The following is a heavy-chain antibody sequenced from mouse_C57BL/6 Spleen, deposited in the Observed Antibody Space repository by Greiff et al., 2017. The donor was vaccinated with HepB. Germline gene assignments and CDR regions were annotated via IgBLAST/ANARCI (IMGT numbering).Heavy chain of an antibody. D-gene: IGHD4-1*01. V-gene: IGHV5-6*01. J-gene: IGHJ2*01. CDR3: ARHWDGYFDY. Sequence: EVMLVESGGDLVKPGGSLKLSCAASGFTFSSYGMSWVRQTPDKRLEWVATISSGGSYTYYPDSVKGRFTISRDNAKNTLYLQMSSLKSEDTAMYYCARHWDGYFDYWGQGTTLTVSS. CDR2: ISSGGSYT. CDR1: GFTFSSYG.